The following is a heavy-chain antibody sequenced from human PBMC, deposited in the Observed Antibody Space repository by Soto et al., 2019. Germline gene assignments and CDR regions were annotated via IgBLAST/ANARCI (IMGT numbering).Heavy chain of an antibody. CDR1: GYTFTNYA. D-gene: IGHD2-15*01. CDR3: ARGPGGPDGPGDY. J-gene: IGHJ4*02. Sequence: ASVKVSCKASGYTFTNYAMHWVRQAPGQRLEWMGWINACNGNTKYSQKFQGRVTITRDTSASTAYMDLSSLRSEDTAVYYCARGPGGPDGPGDYWGQGTLVTVSS. V-gene: IGHV1-3*01. CDR2: INACNGNT.